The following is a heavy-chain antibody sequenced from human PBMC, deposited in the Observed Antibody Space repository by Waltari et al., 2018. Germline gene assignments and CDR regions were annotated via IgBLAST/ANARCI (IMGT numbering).Heavy chain of an antibody. CDR1: GLTLKNAW. CDR3: TTMAT. Sequence: EEQLVESGGGLVRPGESLRLSCAASGLTLKNAWVSWVRQAPGKGLEWGGRLRSQAAGGTTDYAAPAKGRFTISRDDLKNRVYLQMNSLKTEDTAVYYCTTMATWGQGTLVTVSS. J-gene: IGHJ5*02. CDR2: LRSQAAGGTT. V-gene: IGHV3-15*01.